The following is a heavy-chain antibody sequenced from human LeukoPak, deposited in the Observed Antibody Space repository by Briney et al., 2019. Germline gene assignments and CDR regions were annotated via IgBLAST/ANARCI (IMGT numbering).Heavy chain of an antibody. Sequence: ASQTLSLTCTVSGGSISSGGYYWSRIRQHPGKGLEWIGYIYYSGSTYYNPSLKSPVAISVDTSKNQFSLKLSSVTAADTAVYYCARDSSGYSSLDYWGQGTLVTVSS. CDR1: GGSISSGGYY. CDR3: ARDSSGYSSLDY. D-gene: IGHD3-22*01. J-gene: IGHJ4*02. CDR2: IYYSGST. V-gene: IGHV4-31*01.